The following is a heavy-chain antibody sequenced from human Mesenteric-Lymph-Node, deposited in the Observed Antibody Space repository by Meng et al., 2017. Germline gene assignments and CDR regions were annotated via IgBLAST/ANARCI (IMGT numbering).Heavy chain of an antibody. CDR1: GFTFSSYA. Sequence: GESLKISCAASGFTFSSYAMSWVRQAPGKGLEWVSAISGSGGSTYYADSVKGRFTISRDNSKNTLYLQMNSLRAEDTAVDYCAKDRSRITRIVVVHDAIDIWGQGTMVTVSS. D-gene: IGHD3-22*01. V-gene: IGHV3-23*01. J-gene: IGHJ3*02. CDR3: AKDRSRITRIVVVHDAIDI. CDR2: ISGSGGST.